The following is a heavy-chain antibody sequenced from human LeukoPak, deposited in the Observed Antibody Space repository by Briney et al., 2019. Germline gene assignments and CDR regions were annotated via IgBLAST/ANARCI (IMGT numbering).Heavy chain of an antibody. CDR2: INLTRGGT. D-gene: IGHD3-10*01. J-gene: IGHJ4*02. Sequence: GSSVTVSCKASGYSFTGCYMHWVRQAPGQGLEWMGRINLTRGGTNYAQKFQGRVTLTRDTYISTAHMELSRLTSDDTAVYYCALLLFGELWTKDYWGQGTLVTVSS. CDR3: ALLLFGELWTKDY. V-gene: IGHV1-2*06. CDR1: GYSFTGCY.